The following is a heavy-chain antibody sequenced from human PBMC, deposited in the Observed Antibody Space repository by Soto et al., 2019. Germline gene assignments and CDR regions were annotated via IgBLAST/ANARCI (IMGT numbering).Heavy chain of an antibody. V-gene: IGHV3-23*01. CDR1: GFTFRNYA. CDR3: AKGHYYDNFGNWVANQAFDY. D-gene: IGHD3-22*01. Sequence: WGSLRLACAASGFTFRNYAFHFFRQSPFKWLEWVSSISGGGTGTYSADAVKGRFTISSDKSRNAVYLQMSSLRAEDTAVYYCAKGHYYDNFGNWVANQAFDYWGQGNLVTVSS. J-gene: IGHJ4*02. CDR2: ISGGGTGT.